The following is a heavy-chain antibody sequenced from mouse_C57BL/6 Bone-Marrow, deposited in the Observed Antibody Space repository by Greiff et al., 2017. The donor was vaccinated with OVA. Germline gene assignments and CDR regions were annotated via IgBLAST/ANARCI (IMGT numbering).Heavy chain of an antibody. CDR1: GYSFTSYY. CDR2: IYPGSGNT. CDR3: ARSDWDAMDY. D-gene: IGHD4-1*01. J-gene: IGHJ4*01. V-gene: IGHV1-66*01. Sequence: QVHVKQSGPELVKPGASVKISCKASGYSFTSYYIHWVKQRPGQGLEWIGWIYPGSGNTKYNEKFKGKATLTADTSSSTAYMQLSSLTSEDSAVYYCARSDWDAMDYWGQGTSVTVSS.